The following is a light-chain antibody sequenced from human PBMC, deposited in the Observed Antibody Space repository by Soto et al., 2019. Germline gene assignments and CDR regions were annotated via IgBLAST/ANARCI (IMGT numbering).Light chain of an antibody. J-gene: IGKJ5*01. CDR2: GAS. V-gene: IGKV3-15*01. Sequence: ETVMTQSPATLSVSPGEGATLSCRASQSVNSDLAWYQQKPGQAPRLLIYGASTRDTGIPARFSGSGSGTEFTLTISSLQSEDFAVYYCQHYNNWPPITFGQGTRLEIK. CDR1: QSVNSD. CDR3: QHYNNWPPIT.